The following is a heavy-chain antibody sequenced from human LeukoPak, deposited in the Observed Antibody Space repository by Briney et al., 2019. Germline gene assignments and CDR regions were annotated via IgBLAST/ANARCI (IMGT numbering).Heavy chain of an antibody. V-gene: IGHV4-34*01. Sequence: SETLSLTCAVYGGSLSGYYWSWIRQPPGKGLEWIGEINRSGRPDYNLSLKSRVTISIDTSNKHFSLKLSFVTAADTAVYYCARGVYASGNNWFDPWGQGILVTVSS. CDR1: GGSLSGYY. J-gene: IGHJ5*02. CDR2: INRSGRP. D-gene: IGHD3-10*01. CDR3: ARGVYASGNNWFDP.